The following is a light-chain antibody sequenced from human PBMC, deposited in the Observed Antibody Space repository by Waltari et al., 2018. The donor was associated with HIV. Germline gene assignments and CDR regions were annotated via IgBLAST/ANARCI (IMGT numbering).Light chain of an antibody. Sequence: QSVLTQPPSVSGAPGQRVTISCTGRSSNIGAYDVHWYQQLPGRAPNLLIQANNNRPSGVPDRFSGSKSGTAASLDIAGLQIEDEGDDFCQAYDNSLRVSYVFSAGTRVTVL. CDR3: QAYDNSLRVSYV. CDR1: SSNIGAYD. V-gene: IGLV1-40*01. J-gene: IGLJ1*01. CDR2: ANN.